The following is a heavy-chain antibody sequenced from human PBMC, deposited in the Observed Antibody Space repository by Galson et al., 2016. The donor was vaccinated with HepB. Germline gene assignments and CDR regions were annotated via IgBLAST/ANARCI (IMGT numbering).Heavy chain of an antibody. Sequence: SLRLSCAASGFIFHNAWMSWVRQAPGMGLEWVSGISGSGGSTYYADSVKGRFTISRDNSKNTLYVQMNSLRAEDTAVYYCAKGYGLFDYWGQGTLVTVSS. CDR2: ISGSGGST. CDR1: GFIFHNAW. J-gene: IGHJ4*02. CDR3: AKGYGLFDY. D-gene: IGHD1-14*01. V-gene: IGHV3-23*01.